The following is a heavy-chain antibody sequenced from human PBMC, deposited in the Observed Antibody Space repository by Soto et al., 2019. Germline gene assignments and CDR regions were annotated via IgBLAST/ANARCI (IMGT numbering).Heavy chain of an antibody. CDR2: IYWDDDK. V-gene: IGHV2-5*02. Sequence: QITLKESGPTLVKPTQTLTLTCTFSGFSLSTSGVGVGWIRQPPGKALEWLALIYWDDDKRYSPSLKSRLTITKDTSKNQVVLTMTNMDPVDTAKYYCAREFGDYYDSSGYSFDYWGQGTLVTVSS. D-gene: IGHD3-22*01. CDR1: GFSLSTSGVG. J-gene: IGHJ4*02. CDR3: AREFGDYYDSSGYSFDY.